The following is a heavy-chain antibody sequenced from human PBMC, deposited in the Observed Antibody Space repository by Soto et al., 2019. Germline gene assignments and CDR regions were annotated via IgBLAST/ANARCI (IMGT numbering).Heavy chain of an antibody. CDR3: ARRAAGGGDYWYFDL. CDR1: GYTFITYA. CDR2: INAGNDKT. D-gene: IGHD3-10*01. Sequence: SVKVACKASGYTFITYAMHWVRQAPGQRLEWMGWINAGNDKTKYSQKFQGRVTITRDTSASTAYMELSSLRPEDTAVYYCARRAAGGGDYWYFDLWGRGTLVTVSS. J-gene: IGHJ2*01. V-gene: IGHV1-3*01.